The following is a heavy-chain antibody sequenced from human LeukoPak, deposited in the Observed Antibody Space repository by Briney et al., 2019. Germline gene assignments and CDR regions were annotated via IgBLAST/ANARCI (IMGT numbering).Heavy chain of an antibody. Sequence: PSETPSLTCTVSGGSISSRSYYWGWIRQPPGKGLEWIGSFYYSGSTYYNPSLKSRVTISVDTSKNQFSLKLRSVTAADTAVYYCAGTIFGVLIYNWFDPWGQGTLVTVSS. CDR1: GGSISSRSYY. CDR3: AGTIFGVLIYNWFDP. D-gene: IGHD3-3*01. CDR2: FYYSGST. J-gene: IGHJ5*02. V-gene: IGHV4-39*05.